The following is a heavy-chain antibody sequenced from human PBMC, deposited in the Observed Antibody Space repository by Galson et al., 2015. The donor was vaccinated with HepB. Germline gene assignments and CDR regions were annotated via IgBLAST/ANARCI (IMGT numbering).Heavy chain of an antibody. J-gene: IGHJ3*02. V-gene: IGHV3-11*05. D-gene: IGHD2-15*01. CDR1: GFTFSDYY. CDR2: ISSSSSYT. Sequence: SLRLSCAASGFTFSDYYMSWIRQAPGKGLEWVSYISSSSSYTNYADSVKGRFTISRDNAKNSLYLQMNSLRAEDTAVYYCARERRVVVVVADHNHDAFDIWGQGTMVTVSS. CDR3: ARERRVVVVVADHNHDAFDI.